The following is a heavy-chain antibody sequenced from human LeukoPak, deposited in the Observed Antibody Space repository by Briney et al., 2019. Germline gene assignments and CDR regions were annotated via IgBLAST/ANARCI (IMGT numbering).Heavy chain of an antibody. CDR1: GYTFTGYY. CDR2: INPSGGST. Sequence: ASVKVSCKASGYTFTGYYMHWVRQAPGQGLEWMGIINPSGGSTSYAQKFQGRVTMTRDTSTSTVYMELSSLRSEDTAVYYCARDLTTVVTPDYFDYWGQGTLVTVSS. CDR3: ARDLTTVVTPDYFDY. D-gene: IGHD4-23*01. V-gene: IGHV1-46*01. J-gene: IGHJ4*02.